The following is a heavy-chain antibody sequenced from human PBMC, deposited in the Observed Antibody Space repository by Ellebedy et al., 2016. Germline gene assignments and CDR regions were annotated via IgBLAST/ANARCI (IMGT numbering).Heavy chain of an antibody. Sequence: SGPTLVKPTQTLTLTCTFSGFSLDTAEVVVGWVRQPPGGALEWLSFIYGNDVKRYGPSLGSRLTITRDTSKNQVVLTMTNMDPVDTATYFCAHKSVYREVDYWGQGRLVIVSS. CDR3: AHKSVYREVDY. J-gene: IGHJ4*02. CDR2: IYGNDVK. CDR1: GFSLDTAEVV. V-gene: IGHV2-5*01. D-gene: IGHD1-14*01.